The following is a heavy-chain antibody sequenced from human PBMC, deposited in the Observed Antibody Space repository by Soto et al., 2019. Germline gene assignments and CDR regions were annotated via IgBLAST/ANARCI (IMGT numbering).Heavy chain of an antibody. D-gene: IGHD3-10*01. Sequence: PGGSLRLSSAASGFTFSSYGMHWVRQATGKGLERVAVISFDGSNKYYADSVKGRFTISRDNSKNTLYLQMDSLRAEDTAVYYCAKDRLYYYGSGGSYYYYGMDVWGQGTTVTVSS. J-gene: IGHJ6*02. CDR3: AKDRLYYYGSGGSYYYYGMDV. CDR1: GFTFSSYG. V-gene: IGHV3-30*18. CDR2: ISFDGSNK.